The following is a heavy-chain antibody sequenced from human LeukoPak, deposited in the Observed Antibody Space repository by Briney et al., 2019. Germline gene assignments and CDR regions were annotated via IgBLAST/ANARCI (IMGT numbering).Heavy chain of an antibody. Sequence: PGGSLRLSCAASGFTFSSYAMSWVRQTPGKGLQWVALIYSSGDAYTPDSVKGRFTISRDDSENTLYLQMDSLRADDTAVYYCATGYYFGSGSYGYLDYWGQGTLVTVSS. V-gene: IGHV3-23*01. J-gene: IGHJ4*02. CDR3: ATGYYFGSGSYGYLDY. CDR2: LIYSSGDA. CDR1: GFTFSSYA. D-gene: IGHD3-10*01.